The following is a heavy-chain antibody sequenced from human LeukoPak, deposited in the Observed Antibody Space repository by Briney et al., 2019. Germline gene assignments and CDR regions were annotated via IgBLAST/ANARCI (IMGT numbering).Heavy chain of an antibody. D-gene: IGHD2-21*02. CDR2: INPNSGGT. V-gene: IGHV1-2*02. Sequence: ASVKVSCKASGYTFTGYYMHWVRQAPGQGLEWMGWINPNSGGTNYAQKFQGRVTMTTDTSTSTAYMELRSLRSDDTAVYYCAREPAYCGGDCYSDYWGQGTLVTVSS. CDR1: GYTFTGYY. CDR3: AREPAYCGGDCYSDY. J-gene: IGHJ4*02.